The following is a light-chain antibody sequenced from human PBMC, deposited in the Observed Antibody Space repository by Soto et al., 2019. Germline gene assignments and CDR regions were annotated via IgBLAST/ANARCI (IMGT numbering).Light chain of an antibody. Sequence: DIQMTQSPSSLSASVGDRVTITCLESQTINTYLNWYQQKSGKAPKLLINAAFRLQSGVPSRFSGSGSGTDFTLTISRLEPEDFAVYHCQQYNKWSSLSFGQGTRLEIK. V-gene: IGKV1-39*01. CDR2: AAF. CDR1: QTINTY. CDR3: QQYNKWSSLS. J-gene: IGKJ5*01.